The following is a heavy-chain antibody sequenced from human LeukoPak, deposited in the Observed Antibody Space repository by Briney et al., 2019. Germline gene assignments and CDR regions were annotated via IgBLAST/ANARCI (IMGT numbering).Heavy chain of an antibody. Sequence: PSETLSLTCTVSGGSISSYYWSWIRQPPGKGLEWIGYIYYSGSTNYNPSLKSRVTISVDTSKNQFSPKLSSVTAADTAVYYCARHVRVLKTYYDFWSGYPEGYFDYWGQGTLVTVSS. D-gene: IGHD3-3*01. CDR1: GGSISSYY. CDR2: IYYSGST. CDR3: ARHVRVLKTYYDFWSGYPEGYFDY. V-gene: IGHV4-59*08. J-gene: IGHJ4*02.